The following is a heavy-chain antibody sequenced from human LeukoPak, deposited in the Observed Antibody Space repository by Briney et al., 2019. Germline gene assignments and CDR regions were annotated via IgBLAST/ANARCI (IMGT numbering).Heavy chain of an antibody. CDR3: AQLGYYGSGSPSDAFDI. J-gene: IGHJ3*02. CDR1: GYTFTGYY. D-gene: IGHD3-10*01. CDR2: INPNSGGT. Sequence: ASVKVSCKASGYTFTGYYMHWVRQAPGQGLEWRGWINPNSGGTNYAQKFQGRVTMTRDTSISTAYMELSRLRSDDTAVYYCAQLGYYGSGSPSDAFDIWGQGTMVTVSS. V-gene: IGHV1-2*02.